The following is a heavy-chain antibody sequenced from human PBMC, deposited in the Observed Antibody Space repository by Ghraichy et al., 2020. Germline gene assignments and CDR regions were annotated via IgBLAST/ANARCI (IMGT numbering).Heavy chain of an antibody. CDR2: INHSGST. CDR1: GGSFSGYY. Sequence: SETLSLTCAVYGGSFSGYYWSWIRQPPGKGLEWIGEINHSGSTNYNPSLKSRVTISVDTSKNQFSLKLSSVTAADTAVYYCARGARISRYCSSTSCYTGSGWFDPWGQGTLVTVSS. D-gene: IGHD2-2*02. J-gene: IGHJ5*02. CDR3: ARGARISRYCSSTSCYTGSGWFDP. V-gene: IGHV4-34*01.